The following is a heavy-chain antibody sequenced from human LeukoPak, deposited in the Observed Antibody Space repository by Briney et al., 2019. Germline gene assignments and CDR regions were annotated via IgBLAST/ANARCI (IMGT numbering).Heavy chain of an antibody. CDR1: GGSISSGGYY. J-gene: IGHJ4*02. D-gene: IGHD1-26*01. CDR3: ARGRLGDNFDY. CDR2: IYYSGST. Sequence: TSQTLSLTCTVSGGSISSGGYYWSWIRQHPGKGLEWIGYIYYSGSTYYNPSLKSRVTISVDMSKNQFSLKLSSVTAADTAVYYCARGRLGDNFDYWGQGTLVTVPS. V-gene: IGHV4-31*03.